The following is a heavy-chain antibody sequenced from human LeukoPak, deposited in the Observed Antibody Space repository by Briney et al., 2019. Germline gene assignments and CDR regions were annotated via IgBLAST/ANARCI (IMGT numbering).Heavy chain of an antibody. V-gene: IGHV4-34*01. J-gene: IGHJ4*02. Sequence: SETLSLTCAVYGGSFSGYYWSWIRQPPGKGLEWIGEINHRGSTNYNPSLKSRVTISVDTSKNQFSLKLSSVTAADTAVYYCARGPSIAAVDWGQGTLVTVSS. CDR2: INHRGST. CDR3: ARGPSIAAVD. D-gene: IGHD6-13*01. CDR1: GGSFSGYY.